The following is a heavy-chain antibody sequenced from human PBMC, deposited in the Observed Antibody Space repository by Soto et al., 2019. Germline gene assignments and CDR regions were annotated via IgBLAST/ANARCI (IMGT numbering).Heavy chain of an antibody. V-gene: IGHV4-61*08. J-gene: IGHJ4*02. Sequence: PSETLSLTCTVSGDSMTKNYRSWSMTNYYYWSWIRQTPGKGLEWIGYVESSGRTEYKPSLASRVTLSLDSYQNQFSITMRSVTNADRARYFCARGVDGAYLDYWGQGIPVTVSS. CDR2: VESSGRT. CDR1: GDSMTKNYRSWSMTNYYY. CDR3: ARGVDGAYLDY.